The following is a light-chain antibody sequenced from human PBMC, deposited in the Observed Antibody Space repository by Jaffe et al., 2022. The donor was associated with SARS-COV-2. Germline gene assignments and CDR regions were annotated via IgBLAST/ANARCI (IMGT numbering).Light chain of an antibody. V-gene: IGKV4-1*01. CDR2: WAS. CDR1: QTVLYSSTNKNN. J-gene: IGKJ3*01. Sequence: DIAMTQSPDSLAVSLGERATINCKSSQTVLYSSTNKNNLAWYQQKPGQPPKLLISWASTRESGVPDRFSGSGSGTDFTLTISSLQAGDVAVYYCQQYYNIPFTFGPGTKVDIK. CDR3: QQYYNIPFT.